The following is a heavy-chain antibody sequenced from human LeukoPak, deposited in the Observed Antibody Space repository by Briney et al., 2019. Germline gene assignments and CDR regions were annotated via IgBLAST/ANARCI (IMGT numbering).Heavy chain of an antibody. D-gene: IGHD3-22*01. V-gene: IGHV1-18*01. J-gene: IGHJ5*02. CDR2: ISGYNGNT. CDR3: ARDGRHRYYYDSSGFYGSWFDP. Sequence: ASVKVSCKASGYTFTSYGISWVRQAPGQGFEWMGWISGYNGNTKNAQKLQGRVTMTTDTSTSTAYMELRSLRSDDTAVYYCARDGRHRYYYDSSGFYGSWFDPWGQGTLVTVSS. CDR1: GYTFTSYG.